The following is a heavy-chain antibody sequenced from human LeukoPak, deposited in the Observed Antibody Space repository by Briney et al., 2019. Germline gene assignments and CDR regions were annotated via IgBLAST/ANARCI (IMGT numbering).Heavy chain of an antibody. CDR1: GFTFSSYS. CDR3: ASGSGTSPQFDY. CDR2: ISSSSSYI. D-gene: IGHD1-1*01. Sequence: GGSLRLSCAASGFTFSSYSMNWVRQAPGKGLEWVSSISSSSSYIYYADSVKGRFTISRDNAKNSLYPQMNSLRAEDTAVYYCASGSGTSPQFDYWGQGTLVTVSS. V-gene: IGHV3-21*01. J-gene: IGHJ4*02.